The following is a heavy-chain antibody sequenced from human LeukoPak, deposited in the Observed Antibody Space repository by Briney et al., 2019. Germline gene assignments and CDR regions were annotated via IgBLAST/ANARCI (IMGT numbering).Heavy chain of an antibody. J-gene: IGHJ4*02. V-gene: IGHV3-53*01. Sequence: GGSLRLSCAASGFTVSSNYMSWVRQAPGKGLEWVSVISDGGSTSYADSVKGRFTISRDTSKNTLYLQMNSLRAEDTAVYYCARGSYNWDFPGDYWGQGTLVTVSS. CDR1: GFTVSSNY. D-gene: IGHD1-7*01. CDR3: ARGSYNWDFPGDY. CDR2: ISDGGST.